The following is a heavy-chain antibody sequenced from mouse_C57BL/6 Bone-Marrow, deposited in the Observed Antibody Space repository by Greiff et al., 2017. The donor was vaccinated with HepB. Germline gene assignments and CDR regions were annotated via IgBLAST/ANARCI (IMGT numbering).Heavy chain of an antibody. D-gene: IGHD1-1*01. J-gene: IGHJ4*01. CDR2: ISNGGGST. CDR3: ARRLHYYYGSSTDYYAMDY. V-gene: IGHV5-12*01. Sequence: EVKLMESGGGLVQPGGSLKLSCAASGFTFSDYYMYWVRQTPEKRLEWVAYISNGGGSTYYPDTVKGRFTISRDNAKNTLYLQMSRLKSEDTAMYYCARRLHYYYGSSTDYYAMDYWGQGTSVTVSS. CDR1: GFTFSDYY.